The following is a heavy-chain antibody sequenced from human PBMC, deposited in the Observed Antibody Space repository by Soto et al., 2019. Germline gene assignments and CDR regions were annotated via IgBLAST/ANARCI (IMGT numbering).Heavy chain of an antibody. D-gene: IGHD5-18*01. V-gene: IGHV3-7*01. J-gene: IGHJ4*02. Sequence: GGSLRLSYAASGVMFRAYWMSWVRQAPGKGLEWVANIHGDGGKIYYVDSVKGRFTISRDNAKRSLYLQMNSLRAEDTAVYYCARDFYGGYTYGPGDYWGQGALVTVSS. CDR3: ARDFYGGYTYGPGDY. CDR2: IHGDGGKI. CDR1: GVMFRAYW.